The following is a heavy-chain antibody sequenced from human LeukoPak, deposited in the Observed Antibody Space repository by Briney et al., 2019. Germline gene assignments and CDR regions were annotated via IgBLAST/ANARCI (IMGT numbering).Heavy chain of an antibody. CDR3: ARDYERRGSSSVDY. V-gene: IGHV3-48*03. J-gene: IGHJ4*02. CDR2: ISSSGSTI. Sequence: QSGGSLRLSCAASGFTFSSYEMNWVRHAPGKGLEWVSYISSSGSTIYYADSVKGRFTISRDNAKNSLYLQMNSLRAEDTAVYYCARDYERRGSSSVDYWGQGTLVTVSS. CDR1: GFTFSSYE. D-gene: IGHD6-13*01.